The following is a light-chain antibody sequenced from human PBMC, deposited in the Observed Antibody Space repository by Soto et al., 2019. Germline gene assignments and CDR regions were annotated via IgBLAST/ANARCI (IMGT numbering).Light chain of an antibody. V-gene: IGKV3-20*01. Sequence: IVLTQSPGTLSLSPGSRATLSCRASQSVSSSYLAWYQQKHGQAPRLLIYGASSRATGIPDRFSGSGSGTDFTLTISRLEPEDFAVYYCQQYGSSPRTFGQGTKVEIK. CDR3: QQYGSSPRT. CDR1: QSVSSSY. CDR2: GAS. J-gene: IGKJ1*01.